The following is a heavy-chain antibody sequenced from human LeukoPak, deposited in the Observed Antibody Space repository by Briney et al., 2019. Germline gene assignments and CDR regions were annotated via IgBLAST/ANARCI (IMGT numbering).Heavy chain of an antibody. J-gene: IGHJ4*02. V-gene: IGHV3-48*03. Sequence: GGSLRLSCAASGFTFSSYEMNWVRQAPGKGLEWVSYISSSGSTIYCADSVKGRFTISRDNAKNSLYLQMNSLRAEHTAVYYCAREDNYYGSGSLFVGFDYWGQGTLVTVSS. CDR2: ISSSGSTI. CDR3: AREDNYYGSGSLFVGFDY. D-gene: IGHD3-10*01. CDR1: GFTFSSYE.